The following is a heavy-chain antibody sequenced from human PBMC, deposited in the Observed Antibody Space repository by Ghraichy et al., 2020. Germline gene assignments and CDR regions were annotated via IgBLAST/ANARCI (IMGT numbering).Heavy chain of an antibody. V-gene: IGHV1-18*01. CDR3: ARANYGDHPFDY. J-gene: IGHJ4*02. CDR1: GYTFTSYG. Sequence: VKVSCKASGYTFTSYGISWVRQAPGQGLEWMGWISAYNGNTNYAQKLQGRVTMTTDTSTSTAYMELRSLSSDDTAVYYCARANYGDHPFDYWGQGTLVTVSS. CDR2: ISAYNGNT. D-gene: IGHD4-17*01.